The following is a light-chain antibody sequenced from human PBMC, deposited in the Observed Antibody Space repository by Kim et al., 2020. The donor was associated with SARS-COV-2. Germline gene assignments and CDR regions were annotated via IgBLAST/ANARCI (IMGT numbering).Light chain of an antibody. J-gene: IGKJ4*01. CDR2: AAS. V-gene: IGKV1-39*01. Sequence: SASVEDRVTITCRASQSISTNLNWYQQKSGKAPKLLIYAASSLQGGVPSRFSGSGSGTDFTLTISSLQPEDSATYYCQQSNSTPLTFGGGTRVEI. CDR1: QSISTN. CDR3: QQSNSTPLT.